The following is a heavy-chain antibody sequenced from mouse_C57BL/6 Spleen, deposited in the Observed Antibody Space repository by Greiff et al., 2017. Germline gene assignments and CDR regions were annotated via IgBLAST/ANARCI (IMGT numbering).Heavy chain of an antibody. Sequence: EVKLVESGGGLVKPGGSLKLSCAASGFTFSDYGMHWVRQAPEKGLEWVAYISSGSSTIYYADTVKGRFTISRDTANNTLILQVTSLRSEDTARYYSAKETGTGSAMDDWGQGTSVTVSS. V-gene: IGHV5-17*01. CDR3: AKETGTGSAMDD. CDR1: GFTFSDYG. CDR2: ISSGSSTI. J-gene: IGHJ4*01. D-gene: IGHD4-1*01.